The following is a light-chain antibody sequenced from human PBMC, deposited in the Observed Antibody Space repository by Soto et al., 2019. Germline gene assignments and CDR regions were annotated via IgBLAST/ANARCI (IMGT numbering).Light chain of an antibody. J-gene: IGKJ2*01. V-gene: IGKV3-15*01. CDR1: QTISNN. CDR2: GAS. Sequence: EIVMTQSPATLSVSPGERATLSCRASQTISNNLAWYQQKPGQAPRLLIYGASTRATGIPGRFSGSGSGTDFTLTISSLQSEDFAVYYCQQYGSSPPYTFGQGTKLEIK. CDR3: QQYGSSPPYT.